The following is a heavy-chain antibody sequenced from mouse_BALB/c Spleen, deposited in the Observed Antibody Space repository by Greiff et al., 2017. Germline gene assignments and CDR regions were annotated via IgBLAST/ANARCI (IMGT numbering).Heavy chain of an antibody. J-gene: IGHJ2*01. V-gene: IGHV1-69*02. CDR2: IYPSDSYT. Sequence: VQLQQPGAELVRPGASVKLSCKASGYTFTSYWINWVKQRPGQGLEWIGNIYPSDSYTNYNQKFKDKATLTVDKSSSTAYMQLSSPTSEDSAVYYCTRDYYGSSYGGYWGQGTTLTVSS. CDR1: GYTFTSYW. D-gene: IGHD1-1*01. CDR3: TRDYYGSSYGGY.